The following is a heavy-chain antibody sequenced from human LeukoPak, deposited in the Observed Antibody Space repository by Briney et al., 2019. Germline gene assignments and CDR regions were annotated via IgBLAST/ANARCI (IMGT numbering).Heavy chain of an antibody. CDR2: ISSSSSYI. D-gene: IGHD1-26*01. Sequence: GGSLRLSCAASGFTFSSYSTNWVRQAPGKGLEWVSSISSSSSYIYYADSVKGRFTISRDNAKNSLYLQMNSLRAEDTAVYYCARDRWELSSIDYWGQGTLVTVSS. V-gene: IGHV3-21*01. CDR1: GFTFSSYS. CDR3: ARDRWELSSIDY. J-gene: IGHJ4*02.